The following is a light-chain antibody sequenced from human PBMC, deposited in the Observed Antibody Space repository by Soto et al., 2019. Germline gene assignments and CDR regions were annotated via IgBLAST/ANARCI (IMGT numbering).Light chain of an antibody. CDR3: VLYMGSGVWV. CDR2: NTN. V-gene: IGLV8-61*01. J-gene: IGLJ3*02. CDR1: SGSVSTSYY. Sequence: QTEVTQEPSFSVSPGRTVTLTCGLSSGSVSTSYYPSWYQQTPGQAPRTLIYNTNTRSSGVPDRFSGSILGNKAALTITGAQADDESDYYCVLYMGSGVWVFGGGTKLTVL.